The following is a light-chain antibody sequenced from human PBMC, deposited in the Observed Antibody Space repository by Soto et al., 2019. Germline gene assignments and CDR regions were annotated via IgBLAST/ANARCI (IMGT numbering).Light chain of an antibody. Sequence: EIVLTQSPATLSLSPGERATLSCSVSQSVSSYLAWYQHTPGQAPRLLIYEASNRSTGIPARYSGSGSGTDFTLTISSLETEDCAVYYCQQRSNWLSLTFGGGTKVEIK. J-gene: IGKJ4*01. CDR3: QQRSNWLSLT. CDR2: EAS. V-gene: IGKV3-11*01. CDR1: QSVSSY.